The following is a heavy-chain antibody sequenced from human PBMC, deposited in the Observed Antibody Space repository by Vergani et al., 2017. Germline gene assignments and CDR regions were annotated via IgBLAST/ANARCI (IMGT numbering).Heavy chain of an antibody. CDR3: ARDRASMVRRVKYYVMDV. Sequence: QVQLVQSGAEVKKPGASVKVSCKASGYTFTSYGISWVRQAPGQGLEWMGWISAYNGNTNYAQKLQGRVTMTTDTSTSTAYMELRSLRSDDTAVYYCARDRASMVRRVKYYVMDVWGQGTTITVSS. CDR1: GYTFTSYG. J-gene: IGHJ6*02. CDR2: ISAYNGNT. D-gene: IGHD3-10*01. V-gene: IGHV1-18*01.